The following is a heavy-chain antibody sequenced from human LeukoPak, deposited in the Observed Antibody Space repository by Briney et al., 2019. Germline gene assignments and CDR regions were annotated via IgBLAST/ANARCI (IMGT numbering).Heavy chain of an antibody. CDR3: ARGSSSWRGAFDI. CDR1: GFTFSSYG. V-gene: IGHV3-33*01. J-gene: IGHJ3*02. D-gene: IGHD6-13*01. Sequence: GGSLRLSCAASGFTFSSYGMHWVRQAPGKGLEWVAVIWYDGSNKYYADSVKGRFTISRDNSKNTLYLQMGSLRAEDMAVYYCARGSSSWRGAFDIWGQGTMVTVSS. CDR2: IWYDGSNK.